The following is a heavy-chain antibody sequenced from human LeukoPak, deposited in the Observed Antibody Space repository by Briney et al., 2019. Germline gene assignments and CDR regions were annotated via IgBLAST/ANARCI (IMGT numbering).Heavy chain of an antibody. V-gene: IGHV3-33*01. CDR2: IWNDGSNK. J-gene: IGHJ6*03. CDR1: GFTFSDYG. D-gene: IGHD3-16*01. Sequence: PGKSLRLSCAASGFTFSDYGMHWVRQAPGKGLDWVAVIWNDGSNKLQADFVKGRFTISRDNSKNTLYLQMNSLRVEDTAVYYCARDTHGSDKGGPVYYYYMDVWGKGTTVTVSS. CDR3: ARDTHGSDKGGPVYYYYMDV.